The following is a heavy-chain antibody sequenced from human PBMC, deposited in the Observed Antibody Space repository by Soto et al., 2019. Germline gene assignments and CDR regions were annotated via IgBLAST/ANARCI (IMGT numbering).Heavy chain of an antibody. CDR3: ARGLITGSHYSGGWYYFDP. D-gene: IGHD6-19*01. CDR2: INHSGSA. CDR1: GVPFSVYI. Sequence: SETLSLTCALFGVPFSVYIWIWLRQTPRKGLQWIGQINHSGSASYNPSLKSRVTISVHTSNSQFSLELSSVTAADTAVYYCARGLITGSHYSGGWYYFDPWGQGTQVT. V-gene: IGHV4-34*01. J-gene: IGHJ4*02.